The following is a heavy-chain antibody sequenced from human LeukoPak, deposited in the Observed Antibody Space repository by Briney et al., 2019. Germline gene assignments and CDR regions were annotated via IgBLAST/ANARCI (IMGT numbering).Heavy chain of an antibody. CDR3: ASGEPRYSSRIVVGDN. D-gene: IGHD3-22*01. CDR2: IYISEST. V-gene: IGHV4-4*09. Sequence: SETLSLTCTVSGGSISSYYWSWIRQPPGKGLEWIGSIYISESTYYNPSLKSRVTISVDTSKNQLSLKVSSVTAADTAVYYCASGEPRYSSRIVVGDNWGQGTLVTVSS. J-gene: IGHJ4*02. CDR1: GGSISSYY.